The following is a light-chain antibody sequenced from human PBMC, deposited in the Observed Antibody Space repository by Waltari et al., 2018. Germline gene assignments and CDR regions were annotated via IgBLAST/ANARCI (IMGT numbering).Light chain of an antibody. Sequence: ENVLTQSPATLASSPGERATLSCRASHSVSRYLAWYQQRPGQAPRLLIFDASFRASGVPARFSGSGSETDFTLTISSLQPEDGAVYYCQQRSNSPLTFGGGTKVEIK. J-gene: IGKJ4*01. CDR1: HSVSRY. CDR2: DAS. CDR3: QQRSNSPLT. V-gene: IGKV3-11*01.